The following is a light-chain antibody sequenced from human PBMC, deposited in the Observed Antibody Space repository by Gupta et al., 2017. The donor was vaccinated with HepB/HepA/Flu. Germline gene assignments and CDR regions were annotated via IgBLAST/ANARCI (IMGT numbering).Light chain of an antibody. CDR1: QSISSW. CDR3: QQYKSYPYT. CDR2: KAS. Sequence: DIQMTQSPSTLSASVGDRVTITCRASQSISSWLAWYQQKPGKAPKILIYKASSLESGVPSRFSGSGSGTEFTLTINSLQPDDFATYYCQQYKSYPYTFGQGTKLEIK. J-gene: IGKJ2*01. V-gene: IGKV1-5*03.